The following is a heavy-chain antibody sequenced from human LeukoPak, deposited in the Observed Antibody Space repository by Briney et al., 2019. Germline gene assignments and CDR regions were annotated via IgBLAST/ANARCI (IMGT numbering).Heavy chain of an antibody. D-gene: IGHD3-22*01. V-gene: IGHV1-69*05. CDR1: GGTFSSYA. CDR2: IIPIFGTA. Sequence: GASVKVSCKASGGTFSSYAISWVRQAPGQGLEWMGGIIPIFGTANYAQKFQGRVTITTDESTSTAYMELSSLRSEDTAVYYCAGVLSNYYDSSGPTANWFDPWGQGTLVTVSS. J-gene: IGHJ5*02. CDR3: AGVLSNYYDSSGPTANWFDP.